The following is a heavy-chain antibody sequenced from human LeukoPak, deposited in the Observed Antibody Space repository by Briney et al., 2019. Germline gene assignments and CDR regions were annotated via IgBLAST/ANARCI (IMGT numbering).Heavy chain of an antibody. CDR1: GGSISSGSYY. CDR3: ARVAANSRDYYYYMDV. D-gene: IGHD1/OR15-1a*01. V-gene: IGHV4-61*02. Sequence: PSETLSLTCTVSGGSISSGSYYWSWIRQPAGKGLEWIGRIYTSGSTNYNPSLKSRVTISVDTSKNQFSLKLSSVTAADTAVYYCARVAANSRDYYYYMDVWGKGTTVTVSS. CDR2: IYTSGST. J-gene: IGHJ6*03.